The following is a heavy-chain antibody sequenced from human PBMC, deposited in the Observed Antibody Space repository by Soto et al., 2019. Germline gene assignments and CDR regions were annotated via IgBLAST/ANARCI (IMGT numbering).Heavy chain of an antibody. Sequence: QVQLQESGSGLVKPSETLSLTCTVSGGSVSSGNYYWSWIRQPPGKGLEWIGYIFHTGTTNYNPSLKSRVTISLDMSMNQFSLKLSSVTPADTAVYYCTRAPVSGSYCFDFWGQGTPVTVSS. V-gene: IGHV4-61*01. D-gene: IGHD1-26*01. CDR2: IFHTGTT. CDR3: TRAPVSGSYCFDF. J-gene: IGHJ4*02. CDR1: GGSVSSGNYY.